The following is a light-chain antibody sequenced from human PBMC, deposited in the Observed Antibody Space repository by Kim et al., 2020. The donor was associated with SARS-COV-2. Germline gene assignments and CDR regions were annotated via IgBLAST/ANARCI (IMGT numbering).Light chain of an antibody. Sequence: SVGDRVTIACRASQGIGTRLNWYQQRPGKAPKLLIYAASTLQSGVPSRFSGTGSGTDFALTISSLQPEDFATYYCQQSYTTPWLSFGGGTKVDIK. J-gene: IGKJ4*01. CDR1: QGIGTR. CDR3: QQSYTTPWLS. CDR2: AAS. V-gene: IGKV1-39*01.